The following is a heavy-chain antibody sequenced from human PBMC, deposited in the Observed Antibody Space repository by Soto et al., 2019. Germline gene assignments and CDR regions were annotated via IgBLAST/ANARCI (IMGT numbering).Heavy chain of an antibody. V-gene: IGHV1-18*04. CDR2: ISAYNGNT. J-gene: IGHJ3*02. CDR1: GYTFTSYV. CDR3: ARGLLLRLGPRQDAFDI. D-gene: IGHD3-10*01. Sequence: ASVKVSCKASGYTFTSYVISWVLQAPGQGLEWMGWISAYNGNTNYAQKLQGRVTMTTDTSTSTAYMELRSLRSDDTAVYYCARGLLLRLGPRQDAFDICGQGTMVTVS.